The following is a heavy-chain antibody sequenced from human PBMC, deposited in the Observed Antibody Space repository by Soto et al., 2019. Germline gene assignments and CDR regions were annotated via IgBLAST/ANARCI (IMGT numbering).Heavy chain of an antibody. Sequence: QVQLVESGGGVVQPGRSLRLSCAASGFTFSSYGMHWVRQAPGKGLEWVAVISYDGSNKYYADSVKGRFTISRDNSKNTLYLQMNSLRAEDTAVYYCAREDGTEGYTTDFWGQGNLVTVSS. D-gene: IGHD1-1*01. CDR2: ISYDGSNK. CDR1: GFTFSSYG. CDR3: AREDGTEGYTTDF. J-gene: IGHJ4*02. V-gene: IGHV3-30*03.